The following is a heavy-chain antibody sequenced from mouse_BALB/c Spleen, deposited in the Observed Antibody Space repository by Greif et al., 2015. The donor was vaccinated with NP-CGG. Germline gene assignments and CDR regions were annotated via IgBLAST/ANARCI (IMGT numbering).Heavy chain of an antibody. Sequence: EVKLMESGGGLVQPGGSLKLSCAASGFDFRRYWMSWVRQAPGKGLEWIGEINPDSSTINYTPSLKDKFIISRDNAKNTLYLQMSKVRSEDTALYYCARLYYAFAYWGQGTLVTVSA. V-gene: IGHV4-1*02. CDR1: GFDFRRYW. CDR3: ARLYYAFAY. J-gene: IGHJ3*01. CDR2: INPDSSTI. D-gene: IGHD1-1*02.